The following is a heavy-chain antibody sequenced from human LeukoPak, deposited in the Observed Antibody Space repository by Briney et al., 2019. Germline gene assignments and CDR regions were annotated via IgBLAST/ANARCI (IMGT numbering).Heavy chain of an antibody. V-gene: IGHV4-61*01. CDR3: ARGPPDGDYFDY. CDR1: GGSVSSGSYY. D-gene: IGHD4-17*01. CDR2: IYYTGST. Sequence: SETLSLTCTVSGGSVSSGSYYWSWIRQPPGKGLEWIGNIYYTGSTNYNPSLKSRVAISVDTSKNQFSLKLSSVTAADTAVYYCARGPPDGDYFDYWGQGTLVTVSS. J-gene: IGHJ4*02.